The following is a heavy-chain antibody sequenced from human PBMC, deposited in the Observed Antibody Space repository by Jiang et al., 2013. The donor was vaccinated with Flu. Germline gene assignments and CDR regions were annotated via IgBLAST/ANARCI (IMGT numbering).Heavy chain of an antibody. CDR3: AKTEGGGYYYADAFDI. Sequence: AASGFTFSSYAMSWVRQAPGKGLEWVSAISGSGGSTYYADSVKGRFTISRDNSKNTLYLQMNSLGAEDTAVYYCAKTEGGGYYYADAFDIWGQGTMVTVSS. V-gene: IGHV3-23*01. CDR1: GFTFSSYA. D-gene: IGHD3-22*01. J-gene: IGHJ3*02. CDR2: ISGSGGST.